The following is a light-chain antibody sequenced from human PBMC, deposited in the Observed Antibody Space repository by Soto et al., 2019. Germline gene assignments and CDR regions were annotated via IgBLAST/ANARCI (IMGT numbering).Light chain of an antibody. CDR1: QTISSW. Sequence: DIQITQSPSTLSGSVGYRVTITCRASQTISSWLAWYQQKPGQPPKLLIYWASTRESGVPDRFSGSGSGTDFTLTISSLQAEDVAVYYCQQYCSTPWTFGKGTKV. V-gene: IGKV4-1*01. CDR2: WAS. J-gene: IGKJ1*01. CDR3: QQYCSTPWT.